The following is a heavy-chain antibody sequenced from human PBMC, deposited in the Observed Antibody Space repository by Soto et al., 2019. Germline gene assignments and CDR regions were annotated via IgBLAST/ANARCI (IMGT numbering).Heavy chain of an antibody. V-gene: IGHV1-69*13. Sequence: ASVKVSCKASGGTFSSYAISWVRQAPGQGLEWMGGIIPIFGTANYAQKFQGRVTITADESTSTAYMELSSLRSEDTAVYYCARSPYDTRGYRYHYYGMDVWGQGTTVTVSS. CDR3: ARSPYDTRGYRYHYYGMDV. CDR1: GGTFSSYA. J-gene: IGHJ6*02. D-gene: IGHD3-22*01. CDR2: IIPIFGTA.